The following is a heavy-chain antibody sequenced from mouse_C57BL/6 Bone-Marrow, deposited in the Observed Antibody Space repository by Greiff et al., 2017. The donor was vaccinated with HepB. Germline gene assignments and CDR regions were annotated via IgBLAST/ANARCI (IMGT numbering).Heavy chain of an antibody. CDR1: GYTFTDYE. J-gene: IGHJ2*01. D-gene: IGHD2-3*01. CDR3: TRSEDGYYFYYAMDY. Sequence: VQRVESGAELVRPGASVTLSCKASGYTFTDYEMHWVKQTPVHGLEWIGAIDPETGGTAYNQKFKGKAILTADNSSSTAYMESRSLTSEDSAVYYCTRSEDGYYFYYAMDYWGQGTTLTVSS. CDR2: IDPETGGT. V-gene: IGHV1-15*01.